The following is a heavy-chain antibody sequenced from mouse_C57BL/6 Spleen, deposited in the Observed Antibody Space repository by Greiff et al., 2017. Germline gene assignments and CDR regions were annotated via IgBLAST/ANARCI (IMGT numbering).Heavy chain of an antibody. CDR2: ISSGSSTI. CDR3: ARDYGSSWFAY. D-gene: IGHD1-1*01. CDR1: GFTFSDYG. V-gene: IGHV5-17*01. J-gene: IGHJ3*01. Sequence: DVHLVESGGGLVKPGGSLKLSCAASGFTFSDYGMHWVRQAPEKGLECVAYISSGSSTIYYADTVKGRFTISRDNAKNTLFLQMTSLRSEDTAMYYCARDYGSSWFAYWGQGTLVTVSA.